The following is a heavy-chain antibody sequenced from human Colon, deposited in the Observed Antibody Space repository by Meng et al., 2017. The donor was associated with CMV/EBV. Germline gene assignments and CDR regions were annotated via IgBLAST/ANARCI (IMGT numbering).Heavy chain of an antibody. CDR1: GGYFINYY. D-gene: IGHD3-10*01. CDR3: AGGTYQAWEVLYF. CDR2: IHQSGIT. J-gene: IGHJ4*02. V-gene: IGHV4-34*01. Sequence: QVQLQQWGAGLLEPSETLSLPCGVSGGYFINYYWSCIRQAPGKGLEWMGDIHQSGITNHNPSLKSRVTISIDTSKNQFSLKLSSVTAADTALYYCAGGTYQAWEVLYFWGQGTLVTVSS.